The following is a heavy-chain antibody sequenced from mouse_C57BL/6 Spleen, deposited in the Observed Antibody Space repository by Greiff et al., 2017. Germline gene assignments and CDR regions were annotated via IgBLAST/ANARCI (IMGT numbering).Heavy chain of an antibody. CDR3: ASFYDYGVDY. CDR2: INPNNGGT. D-gene: IGHD2-4*01. CDR1: GYTFTDYY. J-gene: IGHJ4*01. Sequence: EVQLQQSGPELVKPGASVKISCKASGYTFTDYYMNWVKQSHGKSLEWIGDINPNNGGTSYNQKFKGKATLTVDKSSSTAYMELRSLTSEDSAVYYGASFYDYGVDYWGQGTSVTGSS. V-gene: IGHV1-26*01.